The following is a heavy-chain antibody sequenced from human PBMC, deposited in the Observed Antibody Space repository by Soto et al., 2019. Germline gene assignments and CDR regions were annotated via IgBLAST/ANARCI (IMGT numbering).Heavy chain of an antibody. CDR2: INHSGST. D-gene: IGHD3-10*01. Sequence: SETLSLTCAVYGGSFSGYYWSWIRQPPGKGLEWIGEINHSGSTNYNPSLKSRVTISVDTSKNQFSLKLSSVTAADTAVYYCARALITMVREVIITYGWFDPWGQGTLVTVSS. V-gene: IGHV4-34*01. J-gene: IGHJ5*02. CDR3: ARALITMVREVIITYGWFDP. CDR1: GGSFSGYY.